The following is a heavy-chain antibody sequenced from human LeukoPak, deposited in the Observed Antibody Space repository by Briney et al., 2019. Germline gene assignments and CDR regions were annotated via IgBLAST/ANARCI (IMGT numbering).Heavy chain of an antibody. Sequence: NPSETLSLTCTVSGGSISSYYWSWIRQPPGKGLEWIGYIYDSGSANYNPSLKSRVTISVDTSKNQFSLKVKSVTAADTAVYYCVRQHRVTTSSYYGMDVWGQGTTVTVS. V-gene: IGHV4-59*08. D-gene: IGHD5-12*01. J-gene: IGHJ6*02. CDR2: IYDSGSA. CDR1: GGSISSYY. CDR3: VRQHRVTTSSYYGMDV.